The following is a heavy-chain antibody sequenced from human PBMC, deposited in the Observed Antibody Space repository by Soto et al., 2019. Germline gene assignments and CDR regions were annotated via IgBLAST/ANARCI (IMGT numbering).Heavy chain of an antibody. Sequence: ASVKVSCKASGYTFTVYYMHCVLQSPGQGLEWMGWINPNSGGTNYAQKFQGRVTMTRDTSISTAYMELSRLRSDDTAVYYCARDDPYSSSSTAFDYWGQGTLVTVSS. CDR3: ARDDPYSSSSTAFDY. D-gene: IGHD6-6*01. J-gene: IGHJ4*02. CDR1: GYTFTVYY. CDR2: INPNSGGT. V-gene: IGHV1-2*02.